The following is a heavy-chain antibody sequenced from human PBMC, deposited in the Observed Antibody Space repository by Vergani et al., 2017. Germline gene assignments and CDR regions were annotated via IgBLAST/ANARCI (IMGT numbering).Heavy chain of an antibody. D-gene: IGHD1-1*01. CDR2: ISYDGSNK. V-gene: IGHV3-30-3*01. CDR3: AREGLSNSLGYYYYYMDV. Sequence: QVQLVESGGGVVQPGRSLRLSCAASGFTFSSYAMHWVRQAPGKGLEWVAVISYDGSNKYYADSVKGRFTISRDNSKNTLYLQMNSLRAEDTAVYYCAREGLSNSLGYYYYYMDVWGKGTTVTVSS. CDR1: GFTFSSYA. J-gene: IGHJ6*03.